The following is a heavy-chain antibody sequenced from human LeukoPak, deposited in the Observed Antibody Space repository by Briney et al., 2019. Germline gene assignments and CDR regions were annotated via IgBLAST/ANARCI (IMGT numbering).Heavy chain of an antibody. Sequence: GGSLRLSCAASGFTFREYSMTWARQAPGKGLEWVSNIRANGGDTYYADSVKGRFTISRDNSKNTLYLHMNSLRAEDTAVYYCARGGYTTWFDPWGQGTLVTVSS. CDR1: GFTFREYS. J-gene: IGHJ5*02. CDR3: ARGGYTTWFDP. CDR2: IRANGGDT. D-gene: IGHD2-15*01. V-gene: IGHV3-23*01.